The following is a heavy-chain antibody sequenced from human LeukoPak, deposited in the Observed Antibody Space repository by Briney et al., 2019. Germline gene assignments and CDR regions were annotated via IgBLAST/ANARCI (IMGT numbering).Heavy chain of an antibody. V-gene: IGHV3-53*01. J-gene: IGHJ4*02. Sequence: GGSLRLSCAASGLTVRSNYMSWVRQAPGKGLEWVSVIYSSESTYYADSVKGRFTVFRDGSENTVYLQMDSLRVEDTAVYYCAREGYYYDTTGRFDYWGQGTLVTVSS. CDR2: IYSSEST. CDR1: GLTVRSNY. CDR3: AREGYYYDTTGRFDY. D-gene: IGHD3-22*01.